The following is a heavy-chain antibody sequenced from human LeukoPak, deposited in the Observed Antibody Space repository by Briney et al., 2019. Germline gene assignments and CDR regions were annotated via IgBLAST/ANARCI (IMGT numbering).Heavy chain of an antibody. V-gene: IGHV4-59*01. CDR3: ARDGISGSYYAEYFQH. CDR1: GGSISSYY. J-gene: IGHJ1*01. D-gene: IGHD1-26*01. CDR2: IYYTGST. Sequence: SETLSLTCTVSGGSISSYYWSWIRQPPGKGLEWIGYIYYTGSTNYNPSLKSRVTMSVDTSKNQFSLKLSSVTAADTAVYYCARDGISGSYYAEYFQHWGQGTLVTVSS.